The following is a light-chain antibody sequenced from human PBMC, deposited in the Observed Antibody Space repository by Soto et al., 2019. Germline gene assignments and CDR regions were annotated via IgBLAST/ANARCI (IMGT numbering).Light chain of an antibody. CDR2: EGS. V-gene: IGLV2-23*01. CDR1: SNDVGSYNL. J-gene: IGLJ1*01. CDR3: CSYAGSNYYV. Sequence: QSVLTQPASVSGSPGQSITISCTGTSNDVGSYNLVSWYQHHPGKAPKLMIFEGSKRPSGVSNRFSGSKSGNTASLTISGLQAEDEADFYCCSYAGSNYYVFGTGTKVT.